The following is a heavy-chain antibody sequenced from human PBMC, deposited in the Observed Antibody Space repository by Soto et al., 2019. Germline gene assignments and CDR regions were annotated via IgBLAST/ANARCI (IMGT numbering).Heavy chain of an antibody. V-gene: IGHV6-1*01. CDR2: TYYRSKWYN. CDR1: GDSVSSNSAA. Sequence: PSQTLSLTCAISGDSVSSNSAAWNWIRQSPSRGLEWLGRTYYRSKWYNDYAVSVKSRITINPDTSKNQFSLQLNSVTPEDTAVYYCARDFYQHLGNYDFWSGYYINFDYWGQGTLVTVSS. J-gene: IGHJ4*02. D-gene: IGHD3-3*01. CDR3: ARDFYQHLGNYDFWSGYYINFDY.